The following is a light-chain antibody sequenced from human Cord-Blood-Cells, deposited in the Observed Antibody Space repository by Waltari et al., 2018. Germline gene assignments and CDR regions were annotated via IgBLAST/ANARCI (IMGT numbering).Light chain of an antibody. J-gene: IGLJ3*02. CDR1: SSTIGAGYD. CDR2: GNS. V-gene: IGLV1-40*01. CDR3: QSYDSSLSGSV. Sequence: QSVLTQPPSVSGAPGQRVTISCTGSSSTIGAGYDVHWYHQLPGKAPKPPIYGNSNRPSGVPDRFSGSKSGTSASLAITGLQAEDEADYYCQSYDSSLSGSVFGGGTKLTVL.